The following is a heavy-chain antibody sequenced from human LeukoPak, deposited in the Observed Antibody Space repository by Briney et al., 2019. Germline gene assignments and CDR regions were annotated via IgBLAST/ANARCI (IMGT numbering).Heavy chain of an antibody. CDR3: ARPYCSSTSCVDY. J-gene: IGHJ4*02. D-gene: IGHD2-2*01. CDR1: GYSFTSYW. Sequence: GESLKISCKGSGYSFTSYWIGWVRQMPGKGLGWMGIIYPGDSDTRYSPSFQGQVTISADKSISTAYLQWSSLKASDTAMYYCARPYCSSTSCVDYWGQGTLVTVSS. V-gene: IGHV5-51*01. CDR2: IYPGDSDT.